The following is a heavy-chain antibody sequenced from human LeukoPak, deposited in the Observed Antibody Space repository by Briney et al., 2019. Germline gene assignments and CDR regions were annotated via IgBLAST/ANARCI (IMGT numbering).Heavy chain of an antibody. D-gene: IGHD1-26*01. CDR1: GFTFSSYS. V-gene: IGHV3-21*04. CDR2: ISSSSSYI. J-gene: IGHJ4*02. CDR3: ARRRDSGSLQHFDY. Sequence: KSGGSLRLSCAASGFTFSSYSMNWVRQAPGKGLEWVSSISSSSSYIYYADSVKGRFTISRDNAKNSLYLQMNSLRAEDTAVYYCARRRDSGSLQHFDYWGQGTLVTVSS.